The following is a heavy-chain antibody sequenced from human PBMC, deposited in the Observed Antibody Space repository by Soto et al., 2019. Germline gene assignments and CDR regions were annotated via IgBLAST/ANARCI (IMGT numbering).Heavy chain of an antibody. J-gene: IGHJ6*02. V-gene: IGHV1-3*01. CDR3: SRVYSNYGMDV. CDR2: INAGNGNT. D-gene: IGHD4-4*01. CDR1: GYTFTSYA. Sequence: QVQLVQSGAEVKKPEASVKVSCKASGYTFTSYAMHWVRQAPGLRLEWMGWINAGNGNTKYSQKFQGRVTITRDTSASTAYMELSSLRSEDTAVYYCSRVYSNYGMDVWGQGTTVTVSS.